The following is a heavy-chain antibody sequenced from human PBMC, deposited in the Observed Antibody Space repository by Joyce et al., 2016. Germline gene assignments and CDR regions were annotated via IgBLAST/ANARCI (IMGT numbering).Heavy chain of an antibody. V-gene: IGHV1-69*01. CDR3: TRRRIVGTTPHFDY. J-gene: IGHJ4*02. Sequence: QVQLVQSGAEVKKPGSSVKVSCKASGGTLNSYALDWVRQAPGQGPEWMGGIVTVFVTANYAQKCQGRGTITADEATNTAYMELRSLKSEDTALYYCTRRRIVGTTPHFDYWGQGTLVTVSS. CDR2: IVTVFVTA. D-gene: IGHD1-26*01. CDR1: GGTLNSYA.